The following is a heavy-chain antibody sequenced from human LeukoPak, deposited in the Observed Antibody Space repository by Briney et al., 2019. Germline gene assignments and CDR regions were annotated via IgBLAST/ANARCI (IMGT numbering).Heavy chain of an antibody. CDR3: AREDYDILTGYYRHFDY. J-gene: IGHJ4*02. D-gene: IGHD3-9*01. CDR2: INPTSTSI. V-gene: IGHV3-21*01. CDR1: GFTFSDYS. Sequence: GGSLRLSCAASGFTFSDYSINWVRQAPGKGLEWVSSINPTSTSIYYADAVKGRFIISRDNAKSSLFLQMNSLRPEDTAVYYCAREDYDILTGYYRHFDYWGQGTLVTVSS.